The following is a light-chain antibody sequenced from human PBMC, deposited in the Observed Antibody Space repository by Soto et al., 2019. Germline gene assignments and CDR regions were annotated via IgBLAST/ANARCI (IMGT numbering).Light chain of an antibody. CDR3: CSYAGTVAYV. V-gene: IGLV2-14*01. CDR2: DVN. CDR1: SSDVGAYNY. Sequence: QSVLTQPASVSGSPGQSIAISCSGTSSDVGAYNYVSWYQQHSGKAPKLMIYDVNYRPSGISNRFSGSKSGDTASLTISGLQAEDEADYFCCSYAGTVAYVFGTGTKVTVL. J-gene: IGLJ1*01.